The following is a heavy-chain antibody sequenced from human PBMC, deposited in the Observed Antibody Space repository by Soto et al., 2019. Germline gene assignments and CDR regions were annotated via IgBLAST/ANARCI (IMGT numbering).Heavy chain of an antibody. CDR3: ARDRGSSGWYDAFDI. CDR1: GFTFSSYG. CDR2: ISYDGRNK. J-gene: IGHJ3*02. D-gene: IGHD6-19*01. V-gene: IGHV3-30*03. Sequence: QVQLVESGGGVVQPGRSLRLSCAASGFTFSSYGMHWVRQAPGMGLEWVAVISYDGRNKYYADSVKGRFTISRDNSKNTLNLQMNSLRAEDTAVYYCARDRGSSGWYDAFDIWGQGTMVTVSS.